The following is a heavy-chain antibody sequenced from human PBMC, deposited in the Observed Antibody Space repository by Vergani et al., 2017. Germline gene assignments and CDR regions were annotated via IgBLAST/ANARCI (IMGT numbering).Heavy chain of an antibody. CDR1: GFTFSSYA. Sequence: QVQLVESGGGVVQPGRSLRLSCAALGFTFSSYAMHWVRQAPGKGLEWVAVISYDGSNKYYADSVKGRFTISRDKSKNTMYLQMNSLGAEDTAVYYCARVFTAAGTRCFDYWGQGTLVTVSS. CDR3: ARVFTAAGTRCFDY. V-gene: IGHV3-30*04. D-gene: IGHD6-13*01. CDR2: ISYDGSNK. J-gene: IGHJ4*02.